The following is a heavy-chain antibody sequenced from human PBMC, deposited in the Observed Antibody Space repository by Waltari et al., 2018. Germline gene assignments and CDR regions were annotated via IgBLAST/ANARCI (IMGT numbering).Heavy chain of an antibody. J-gene: IGHJ4*02. Sequence: EVQLVESGGGLVQPGGSLRLSCAASGFTFSSYSMNWVRQAPGKGLEWVSYISSSSSTIYYADSVKGRFTISRDNAKNSLYLQMNSLRAEDTAVYYCARSDDSSGYYPDYWGQGTLVTVSS. CDR1: GFTFSSYS. CDR2: ISSSSSTI. CDR3: ARSDDSSGYYPDY. V-gene: IGHV3-48*04. D-gene: IGHD3-22*01.